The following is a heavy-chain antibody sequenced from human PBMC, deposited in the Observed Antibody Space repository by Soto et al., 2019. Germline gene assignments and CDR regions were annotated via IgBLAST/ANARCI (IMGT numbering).Heavy chain of an antibody. J-gene: IGHJ4*02. CDR1: GFTFNSFA. D-gene: IGHD2-15*01. Sequence: GGSLRLSCAASGFTFNSFAMSWVRQAPGKGLEWVSNISGSGGSTYNADSVRGRFTISRDNSKNTLYVQMNSLRVEDTAVYYCAKDAGSVCSGGSCYFQAPDYWGQGTPVTVSS. V-gene: IGHV3-23*01. CDR2: ISGSGGST. CDR3: AKDAGSVCSGGSCYFQAPDY.